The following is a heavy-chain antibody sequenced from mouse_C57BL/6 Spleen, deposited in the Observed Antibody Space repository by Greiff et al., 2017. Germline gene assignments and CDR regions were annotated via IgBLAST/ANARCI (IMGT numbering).Heavy chain of an antibody. D-gene: IGHD2-3*01. J-gene: IGHJ4*01. CDR2: ISSGGDYI. V-gene: IGHV5-9-1*02. CDR1: GFTFSSYA. CDR3: TRWLLPYYYAMDY. Sequence: EVKVEESGEGLVKPGGSLKLSCAASGFTFSSYAMSWVRQTPEKRLEWVAYISSGGDYIYYADTVKGRFTISRDNARNTLYLQMSSLKSEDTAMYYCTRWLLPYYYAMDYWGQGTSVTVSS.